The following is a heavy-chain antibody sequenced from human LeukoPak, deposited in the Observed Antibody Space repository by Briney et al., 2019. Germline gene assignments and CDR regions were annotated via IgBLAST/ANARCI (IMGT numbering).Heavy chain of an antibody. V-gene: IGHV3-7*01. Sequence: GGSLRLSCDASGFTFSSSWMNWVRQAPGKGVEWVASINEDGSEKYYVDSVKGRFTVSRDNAKNSLYLQMNSLRVEDTAVYYCTRDSGRFRLDYWGQGILVTVSS. CDR1: GFTFSSSW. J-gene: IGHJ4*02. CDR2: INEDGSEK. CDR3: TRDSGRFRLDY. D-gene: IGHD6-19*01.